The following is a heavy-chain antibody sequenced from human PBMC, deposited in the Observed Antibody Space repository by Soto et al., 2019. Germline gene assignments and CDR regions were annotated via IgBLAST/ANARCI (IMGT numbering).Heavy chain of an antibody. Sequence: SETLSLTCTVSGGSISSSSYYWGWIRQPPGKGLEWIGGIYYSGSTYYNPSLKSRVTISVDTSKNQFSLKLSSVTAADTAVYYCATSPKLDYGDSIAAFDYWGQGTLVTVSS. J-gene: IGHJ4*02. CDR1: GGSISSSSYY. V-gene: IGHV4-39*01. CDR2: IYYSGST. CDR3: ATSPKLDYGDSIAAFDY. D-gene: IGHD4-17*01.